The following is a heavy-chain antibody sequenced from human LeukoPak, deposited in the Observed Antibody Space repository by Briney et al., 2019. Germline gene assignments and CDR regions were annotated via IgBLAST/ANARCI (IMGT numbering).Heavy chain of an antibody. Sequence: GGSLSLSCAASGFTFSTYAMSWVRQAPGKGLEWVSAIRGSTGRTYYADSVKGRFTISRDNSKNTLYLQMNNLRAEDTAVYYCAPRVVGSAPFDYWGQGTLVTVSS. V-gene: IGHV3-23*01. D-gene: IGHD2-15*01. J-gene: IGHJ4*02. CDR3: APRVVGSAPFDY. CDR1: GFTFSTYA. CDR2: IRGSTGRT.